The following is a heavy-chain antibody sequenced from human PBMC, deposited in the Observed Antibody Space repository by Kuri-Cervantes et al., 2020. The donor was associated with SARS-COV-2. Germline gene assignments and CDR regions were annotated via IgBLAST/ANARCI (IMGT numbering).Heavy chain of an antibody. D-gene: IGHD3-10*01. CDR2: IIPILGIA. Sequence: SVKVSCKASGGTFSSYAISWVRQAPGQGLEWMGRIIPILGIANYAQKFQGRVTITADKSTSTAYMELSSLRSEDTAVYYCARSVNYGSGSYYMSYGVDVWGQGTTVTVSS. CDR1: GGTFSSYA. V-gene: IGHV1-69*04. CDR3: ARSVNYGSGSYYMSYGVDV. J-gene: IGHJ6*02.